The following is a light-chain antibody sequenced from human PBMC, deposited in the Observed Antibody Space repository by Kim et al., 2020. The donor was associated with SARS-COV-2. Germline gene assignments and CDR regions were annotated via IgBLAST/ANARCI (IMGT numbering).Light chain of an antibody. CDR2: YDS. Sequence: SYELTQPPSVSVAPGKTARITCGGKNIGSKSVHWYQQKPGQAPVLVIYYDSDRPSGIPERFSGSNSGNTATLTISRVEAGDEADYYCQVWDSSSDHAVFG. CDR1: NIGSKS. CDR3: QVWDSSSDHAV. J-gene: IGLJ7*01. V-gene: IGLV3-21*04.